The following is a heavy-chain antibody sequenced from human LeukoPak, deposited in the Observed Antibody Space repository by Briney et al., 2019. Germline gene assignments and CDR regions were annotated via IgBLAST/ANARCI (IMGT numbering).Heavy chain of an antibody. CDR2: ISVSGGST. CDR1: GFTFSSYA. V-gene: IGHV3-23*01. CDR3: AKVGPPTWFGELLGYFDY. J-gene: IGHJ4*02. D-gene: IGHD3-10*01. Sequence: PGGSLRLSCAASGFTFSSYAMSWVRQAPGKGLEGVSAISVSGGSTYYADSVKGRFTISRDNSKNTLYLQMNSLRAEDTAVYYCAKVGPPTWFGELLGYFDYWGQGTLVTVSS.